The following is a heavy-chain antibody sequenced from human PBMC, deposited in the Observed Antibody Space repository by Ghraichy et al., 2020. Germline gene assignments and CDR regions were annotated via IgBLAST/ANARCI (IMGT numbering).Heavy chain of an antibody. J-gene: IGHJ4*02. Sequence: GESLNISCAASGFIFSYYGMHWVRQAPGKGLEWLAFIRYDGSDLYYADSVKGRFTISRDSSKNTLHLQMNSLRAEDTAVYYCAKDRSSIVVVPAAGTVFDYWGQGTLVTVSS. CDR3: AKDRSSIVVVPAAGTVFDY. D-gene: IGHD2-2*01. CDR2: IRYDGSDL. CDR1: GFIFSYYG. V-gene: IGHV3-30*02.